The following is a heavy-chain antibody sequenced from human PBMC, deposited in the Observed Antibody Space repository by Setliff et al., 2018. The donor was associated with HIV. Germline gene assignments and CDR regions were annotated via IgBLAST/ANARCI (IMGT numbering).Heavy chain of an antibody. CDR3: GSWVGSHFDY. D-gene: IGHD2-15*01. CDR1: GFTFSSHV. Sequence: GGSLRLSCAVSGFTFSSHVMNWVRQAPGKGLEWVSTINENGANTHYADSVKGRFTISRDNSKSTLYPQMNSLRAEDTAVYYCGSWVGSHFDYWGQGTLVTVSS. J-gene: IGHJ4*02. V-gene: IGHV3-23*01. CDR2: INENGANT.